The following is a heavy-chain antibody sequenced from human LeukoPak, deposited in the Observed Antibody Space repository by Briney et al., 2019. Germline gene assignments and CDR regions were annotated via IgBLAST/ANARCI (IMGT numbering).Heavy chain of an antibody. J-gene: IGHJ6*03. V-gene: IGHV3-13*01. CDR1: GFTFSSFD. CDR3: ARGPPRGKYYYMDV. CDR2: IGTASDT. Sequence: PGGSLRLPCAASGFTFSSFDIHWVRQPTGQGLEWVSTIGTASDTYYPGSVEGRFTLSRDNAKNSLYLQMNSLTAGDTAVYYCARGPPRGKYYYMDVWGKGTTVTVSS. D-gene: IGHD1-1*01.